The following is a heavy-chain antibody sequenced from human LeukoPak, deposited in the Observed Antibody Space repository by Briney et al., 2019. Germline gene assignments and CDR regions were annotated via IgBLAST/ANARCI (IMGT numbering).Heavy chain of an antibody. CDR2: IYYSGST. CDR3: ARKGVSDLYYFDF. CDR1: GGSISSYY. D-gene: IGHD3-16*01. V-gene: IGHV4-59*08. J-gene: IGHJ4*02. Sequence: MPSETLSLTCTVSGGSISSYYWSWIRQPPGRGLEWMGNIYYSGSTNYNSSLKSRVTISVDTSKNQISLKLRSVTAADTAVYYCARKGVSDLYYFDFWGQGTLVTVSS.